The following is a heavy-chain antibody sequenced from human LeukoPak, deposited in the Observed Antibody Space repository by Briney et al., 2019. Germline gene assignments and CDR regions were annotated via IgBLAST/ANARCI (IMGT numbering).Heavy chain of an antibody. D-gene: IGHD3-10*01. Sequence: PGGSLRLSCAASGLTFSSHWMHWVRQAPGKGLVWVSRITNDGSSTTYADSVKGRFTISRDNAKNMLYLQVNSLRAEDTAVYYCARSIMVRGVITPNWFDPWGQGTLVTVSS. V-gene: IGHV3-74*01. CDR1: GLTFSSHW. J-gene: IGHJ5*02. CDR2: ITNDGSST. CDR3: ARSIMVRGVITPNWFDP.